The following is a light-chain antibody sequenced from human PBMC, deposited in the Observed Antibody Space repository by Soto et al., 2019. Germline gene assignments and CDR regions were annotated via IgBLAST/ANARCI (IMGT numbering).Light chain of an antibody. CDR2: WAS. Sequence: DIVMTQSPESLAVSLGERATINCKSSQSVFYSSNNKNYLTWYQQKPGQPPKLLIYWASTRESGVPDRFSGSGSETDFTLTISSLQAEDVAVYYCKQYYSLPITFGGGTKVEIK. CDR1: QSVFYSSNNKNY. V-gene: IGKV4-1*01. J-gene: IGKJ4*01. CDR3: KQYYSLPIT.